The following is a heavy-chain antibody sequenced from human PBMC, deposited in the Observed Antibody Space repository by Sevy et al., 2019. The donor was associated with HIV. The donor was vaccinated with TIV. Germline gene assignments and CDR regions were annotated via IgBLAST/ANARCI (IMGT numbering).Heavy chain of an antibody. CDR1: GFKLKDYW. D-gene: IGHD6-6*01. CDR3: ARGLAALPGYYYGMDV. Sequence: GGSLRLSCEASGFKLKDYWMTWVRQAPGQGPEWVANIKEDGRETYYLDSVKGRFTISRDNAKNSVHLQMRSLRAEDTAVYYCARGLAALPGYYYGMDVWGQGTTVTVSS. V-gene: IGHV3-7*01. J-gene: IGHJ6*02. CDR2: IKEDGRET.